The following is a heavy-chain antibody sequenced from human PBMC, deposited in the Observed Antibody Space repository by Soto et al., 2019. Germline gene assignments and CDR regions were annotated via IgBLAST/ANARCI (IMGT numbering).Heavy chain of an antibody. D-gene: IGHD2-8*02. CDR3: ARVRVYTGGSDEDY. CDR2: INTGSGYT. CDR1: GHTFSNYA. V-gene: IGHV1-18*01. Sequence: QVHLVQSGAEVKKPGSSVRVCCKTSGHTFSNYAISWVRQAPGQGLEWMGWINTGSGYTNYAHDRVTMTKAASSYTAYLEVTSLRSDDTAIYYCARVRVYTGGSDEDYWGQGTLVTVSS. J-gene: IGHJ4*02.